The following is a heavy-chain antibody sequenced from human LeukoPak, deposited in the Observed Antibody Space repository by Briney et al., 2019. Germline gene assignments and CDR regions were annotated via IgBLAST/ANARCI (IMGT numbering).Heavy chain of an antibody. V-gene: IGHV3-74*01. J-gene: IGHJ1*01. CDR2: MNRDGSTT. CDR1: GFTFSNYW. CDR3: ARADKYSYTWQLPF. D-gene: IGHD6-6*01. Sequence: GSHSLSCAASGFTFSNYWMHWVRQAPGKGLVWVSRMNRDGSTTTYADSVKGRFTISRDNAKNTLYLQMNGLRAEDTAVYYCARADKYSYTWQLPFWAQSTLVTVSS.